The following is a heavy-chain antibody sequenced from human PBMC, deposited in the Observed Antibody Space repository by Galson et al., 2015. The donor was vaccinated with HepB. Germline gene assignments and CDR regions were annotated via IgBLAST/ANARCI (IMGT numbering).Heavy chain of an antibody. CDR3: ATVTSRLVWGSYRPIDY. D-gene: IGHD3-16*02. CDR2: FDPEDGET. J-gene: IGHJ4*02. Sequence: SVKVSCKVSGYTLTELSMHWVRQAPGKGLEWMGGFDPEDGETIYAQKFQGRVTMTEDTSTDTAYMELSSLRSEDTAVYYCATVTSRLVWGSYRPIDYWGQGTLVTVSS. CDR1: GYTLTELS. V-gene: IGHV1-24*01.